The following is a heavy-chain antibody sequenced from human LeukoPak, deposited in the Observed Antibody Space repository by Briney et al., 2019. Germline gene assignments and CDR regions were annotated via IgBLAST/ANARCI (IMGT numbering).Heavy chain of an antibody. CDR3: ARDKYFDPTYYFYYMDV. Sequence: GGSLRLSCAASGFTFSDYYMSWIRQAPGKGLEWVSGMHGSRGTTYYADSVKGRFTISRDNSNNTLYLQMNSLRAEDSAVYYCARDKYFDPTYYFYYMDVWGKGTTVTVSS. V-gene: IGHV3-23*01. CDR2: MHGSRGTT. D-gene: IGHD3-9*01. CDR1: GFTFSDYY. J-gene: IGHJ6*03.